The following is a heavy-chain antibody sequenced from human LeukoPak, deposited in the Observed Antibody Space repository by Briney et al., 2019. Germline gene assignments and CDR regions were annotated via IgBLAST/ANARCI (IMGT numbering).Heavy chain of an antibody. D-gene: IGHD2-15*01. CDR3: TTGVCSGGSCFNYPGGYYYYYMDV. V-gene: IGHV3-15*01. J-gene: IGHJ6*03. CDR1: GFTFSNAW. CDR2: IKSKTDGGTT. Sequence: GGSLRLSCAASGFTFSNAWMSWVRQAPGKGLEWVGRIKSKTDGGTTDYAAPVKGRFTISRDDSKNTLYLQMNSLKTEDTAVYYCTTGVCSGGSCFNYPGGYYYYYMDVWGTGTTVTVSS.